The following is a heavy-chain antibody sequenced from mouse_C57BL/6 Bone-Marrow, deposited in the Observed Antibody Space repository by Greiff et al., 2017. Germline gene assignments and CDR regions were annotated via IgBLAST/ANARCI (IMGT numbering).Heavy chain of an antibody. CDR2: ISYDGSN. CDR3: ARVHPHCGKKVAY. CDR1: GYSITSGYY. V-gene: IGHV3-6*01. D-gene: IGHD2-1*01. J-gene: IGHJ3*01. Sequence: EVQLQESGPGLVKPSQSLSLTCSVTGYSITSGYYWNWIRQLPGNKLEWMGYISYDGSNNYNPSLKNRISITRDPSNNQFFLKLNSVTTEDTDTYNCARVHPHCGKKVAYWGQGTLVTVAA.